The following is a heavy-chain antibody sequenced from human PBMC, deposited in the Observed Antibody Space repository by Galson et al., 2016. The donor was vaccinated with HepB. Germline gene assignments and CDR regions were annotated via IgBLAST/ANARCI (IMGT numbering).Heavy chain of an antibody. CDR1: GGSISNAYW. Sequence: EPLSLTCDVSGGSISNAYWWSWVRQSPGTGLEWIGETYQTGTANYDPSFTRRVSMSVDKSRNQFSLRLDSVTAADTAVYYCTRGTLGTAATMAFDYWGQGTLVSVSS. CDR3: TRGTLGTAATMAFDY. CDR2: TYQTGTA. V-gene: IGHV4-4*02. D-gene: IGHD4/OR15-4a*01. J-gene: IGHJ4*02.